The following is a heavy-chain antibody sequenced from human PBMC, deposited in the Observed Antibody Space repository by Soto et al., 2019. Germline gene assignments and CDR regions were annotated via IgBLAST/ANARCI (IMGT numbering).Heavy chain of an antibody. Sequence: EVQLVESGGGLVHPGGSLRLSCAASGFALSSYWMHWVRQAPGKGLVWVSRINSDGNSILYADSVKGRFTISRDNAKNTLYLQMNSLRAEDTAVYYCARGNLPLTYCNGGSCYYSDYWGLGTLVTVSS. V-gene: IGHV3-74*01. J-gene: IGHJ4*02. CDR1: GFALSSYW. CDR2: INSDGNSI. D-gene: IGHD2-15*01. CDR3: ARGNLPLTYCNGGSCYYSDY.